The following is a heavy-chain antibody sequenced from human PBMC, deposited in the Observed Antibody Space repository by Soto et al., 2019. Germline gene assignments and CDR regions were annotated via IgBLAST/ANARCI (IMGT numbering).Heavy chain of an antibody. D-gene: IGHD3-22*01. CDR1: GYTFTSYA. Sequence: GASVKVSCKASGYTFTSYAMHWVRQAPGQRLEWMGWINAGNGNTKYSQKFQGRVTITRDTSASTAHTELSSLRSEDTAVYYCARDTLATYYYDSSGYPLGFDPWGQGTLVTVS. J-gene: IGHJ5*02. V-gene: IGHV1-3*01. CDR2: INAGNGNT. CDR3: ARDTLATYYYDSSGYPLGFDP.